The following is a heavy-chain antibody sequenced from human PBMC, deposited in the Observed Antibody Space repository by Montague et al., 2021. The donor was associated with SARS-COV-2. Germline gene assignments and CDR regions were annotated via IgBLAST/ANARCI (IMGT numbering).Heavy chain of an antibody. V-gene: IGHV3-53*01. Sequence: SLRLSCAASGFTVRSNYMSWVRQAPGKGLEWVSLIYSSGRTSYADSVKGRFTMSRDNSKNTLYLQMNSLRAEDTAVYYCARDFGESRDHWGQGTLVTVSS. D-gene: IGHD3-10*01. CDR3: ARDFGESRDH. CDR2: IYSSGRT. J-gene: IGHJ4*02. CDR1: GFTVRSNY.